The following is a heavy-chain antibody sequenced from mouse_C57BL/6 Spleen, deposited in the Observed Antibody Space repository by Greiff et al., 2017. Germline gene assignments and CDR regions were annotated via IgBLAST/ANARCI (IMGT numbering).Heavy chain of an antibody. Sequence: VQLQQSGAELVKPGASVKLSCTASGFNIKDYYMHWVKQRTEQGLGWIGRIDPEDGETKYAPKFPGKATITADTSSNTAYLQLSSLTSEDTAVYYCARSEDGYYWFAYWGQGTLVTVSA. CDR1: GFNIKDYY. D-gene: IGHD2-3*01. V-gene: IGHV14-2*01. CDR2: IDPEDGET. CDR3: ARSEDGYYWFAY. J-gene: IGHJ3*01.